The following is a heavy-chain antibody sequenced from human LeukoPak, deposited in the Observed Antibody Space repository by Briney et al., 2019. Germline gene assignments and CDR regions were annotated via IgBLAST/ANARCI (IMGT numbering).Heavy chain of an antibody. CDR2: IYSGGST. D-gene: IGHD3-10*01. J-gene: IGHJ6*02. CDR1: GFTFSSYA. V-gene: IGHV3-66*01. Sequence: PGGSLRLSCAASGFTFSSYAMHWVRQAEGKGLEWVSVIYSGGSTYYADSVKGRFTISRDNSKNTLYLQMNSLRAEDTAVYYCASAVRGVITQPVFYYYYGMDVWGQGTTVTVSS. CDR3: ASAVRGVITQPVFYYYYGMDV.